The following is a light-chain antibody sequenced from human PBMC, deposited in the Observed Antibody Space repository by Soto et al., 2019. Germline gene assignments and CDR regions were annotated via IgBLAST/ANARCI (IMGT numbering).Light chain of an antibody. CDR3: QSYDSSLRGSV. V-gene: IGLV1-40*01. Sequence: QSVLTQPPSVSGAPGQRVTISCTGSSSNIGAGYDVHWYQQLPGTAPKVLIYGNSNRPSGAPDRFSGSKSGTSTSLAITGLQPEDEADYYCQSYDSSLRGSVFGGGTKLTVL. CDR1: SSNIGAGYD. CDR2: GNS. J-gene: IGLJ2*01.